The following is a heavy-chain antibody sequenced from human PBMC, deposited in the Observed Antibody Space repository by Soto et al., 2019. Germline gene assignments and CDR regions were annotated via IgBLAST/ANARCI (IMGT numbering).Heavy chain of an antibody. CDR2: INAGNGNT. D-gene: IGHD3-10*01. CDR1: GYTSTSYA. J-gene: IGHJ5*02. V-gene: IGHV1-3*01. Sequence: ASVKVSCKASGYTSTSYAMHWVRQAPGQRLEWMGWINAGNGNTKYSQKFQGRVTITRDTSASTAYMELSSLRSEDTAVYYCARSYYGSGSYQFDPWGQGTLVTVSS. CDR3: ARSYYGSGSYQFDP.